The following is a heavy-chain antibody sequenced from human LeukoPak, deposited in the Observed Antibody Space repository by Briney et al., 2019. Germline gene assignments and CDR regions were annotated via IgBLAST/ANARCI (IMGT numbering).Heavy chain of an antibody. V-gene: IGHV1-2*02. D-gene: IGHD3-9*01. CDR2: INPNSGGT. Sequence: ASVKVSCKASGYTFTGYYMHWVRQAPGQGLEWMGWINPNSGGTNYAQKFQGTVTMTRDTSISTAYMELSRLRSDDTAVYYCARQPYFDWLLSLDYWGQGTLVTVSS. CDR3: ARQPYFDWLLSLDY. CDR1: GYTFTGYY. J-gene: IGHJ4*02.